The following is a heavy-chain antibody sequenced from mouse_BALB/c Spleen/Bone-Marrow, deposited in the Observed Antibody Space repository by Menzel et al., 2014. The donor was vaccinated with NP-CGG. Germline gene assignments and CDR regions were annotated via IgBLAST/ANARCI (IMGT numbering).Heavy chain of an antibody. CDR1: GFTFTDYY. D-gene: IGHD1-1*02. J-gene: IGHJ2*01. CDR2: IRNKAYGYTT. V-gene: IGHV7-3*02. CDR3: ARDMGGLLFDS. Sequence: DVMLVESGGGLVQPGGSLRLSCATSGFTFTDYYINWVRQPPGKALEWLAFIRNKAYGYTTEYSASVKGRFTISRDNSQNILYLQMNTLRAEDSATYYCARDMGGLLFDSWGQGTTLSVSS.